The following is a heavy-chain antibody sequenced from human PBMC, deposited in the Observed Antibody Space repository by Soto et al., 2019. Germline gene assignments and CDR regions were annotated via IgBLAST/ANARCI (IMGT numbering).Heavy chain of an antibody. V-gene: IGHV6-1*01. D-gene: IGHD6-19*01. CDR3: ARDQADPIAVAGPYYFDY. J-gene: IGHJ4*02. Sequence: SQTLSLTCAISGDSVSSNSAAWNWIRQSPSRGLEWLGRTYYRSKWYNDYAVSVKSRITINPDTSKNQFSLQLNSVTPEDTAVYYCARDQADPIAVAGPYYFDYWGQGXLVTVYS. CDR1: GDSVSSNSAA. CDR2: TYYRSKWYN.